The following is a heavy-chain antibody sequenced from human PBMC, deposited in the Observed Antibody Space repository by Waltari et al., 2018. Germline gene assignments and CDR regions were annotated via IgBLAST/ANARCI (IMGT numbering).Heavy chain of an antibody. Sequence: EVQLVQSGAEVKKSGESLRISCKGSGYSFNTDWIGWVRQIPGKGLEWMGIIYAGDSDSRYSPSFQGQVTFSVDKSISTAYVHWSSLKASDTAMYYCARIGSRGAFDIWGQGTMVTVSS. CDR2: IYAGDSDS. CDR3: ARIGSRGAFDI. J-gene: IGHJ3*02. D-gene: IGHD2-15*01. V-gene: IGHV5-51*01. CDR1: GYSFNTDW.